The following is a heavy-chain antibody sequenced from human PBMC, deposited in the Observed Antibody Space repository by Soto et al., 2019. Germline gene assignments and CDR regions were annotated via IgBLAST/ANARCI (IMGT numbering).Heavy chain of an antibody. CDR3: ARDASSLWFGELSYFDY. Sequence: GGSLRLSCAASGFTFSSYGMHWVRQAPGKGLEWVAVIWYDGSNKYYADSVKGRFTISRDNSKNTLYLQMNSLRAEDTAVYYCARDASSLWFGELSYFDYWGQGTLVTVSS. CDR2: IWYDGSNK. D-gene: IGHD3-10*01. V-gene: IGHV3-33*01. CDR1: GFTFSSYG. J-gene: IGHJ4*02.